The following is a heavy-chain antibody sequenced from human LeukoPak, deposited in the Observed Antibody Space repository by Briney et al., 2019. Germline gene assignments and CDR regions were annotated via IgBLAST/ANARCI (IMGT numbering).Heavy chain of an antibody. D-gene: IGHD6-13*01. V-gene: IGHV3-74*01. CDR1: GFTFSSYW. CDR3: ARGVAPYSSSWYFPVFVSRSEHMDV. CDR2: INSDGSST. Sequence: PGGSLRLPCAASGFTFSSYWMHWVRQAPGKGLVWVSRINSDGSSTSYADSVKGRFTISRDNAKNTLYLQMNSLRAEDTAVYYCARGVAPYSSSWYFPVFVSRSEHMDVWGKGTTVTISS. J-gene: IGHJ6*03.